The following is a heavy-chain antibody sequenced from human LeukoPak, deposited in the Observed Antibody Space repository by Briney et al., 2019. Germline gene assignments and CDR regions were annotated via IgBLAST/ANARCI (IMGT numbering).Heavy chain of an antibody. CDR1: GFTFSSYA. Sequence: GVSLRLSCAASGFTFSSYAMSWVRQAPGKGLEWVSAISGSGGSTYYADSVKGRFTISRDNSKNTLYLQMNSLRAEDTAVYYCAKGDYYDKYYFDYWGQGTLVTVSS. D-gene: IGHD3-22*01. CDR3: AKGDYYDKYYFDY. CDR2: ISGSGGST. J-gene: IGHJ4*02. V-gene: IGHV3-23*01.